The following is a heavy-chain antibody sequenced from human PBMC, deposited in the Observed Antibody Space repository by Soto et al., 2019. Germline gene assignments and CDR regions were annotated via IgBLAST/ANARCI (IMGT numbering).Heavy chain of an antibody. Sequence: GGSLRLSCGASGFTFSNYYMSWIRQAPGKGLEWVSYISSTGRTIYYADSVKGRFTVYRDNAQNSLTLKLNSPRVEDTDVYYCARSYSSGWEFDYWGQGTQVTVSS. D-gene: IGHD6-25*01. CDR2: ISSTGRTI. J-gene: IGHJ4*02. CDR1: GFTFSNYY. V-gene: IGHV3-11*01. CDR3: ARSYSSGWEFDY.